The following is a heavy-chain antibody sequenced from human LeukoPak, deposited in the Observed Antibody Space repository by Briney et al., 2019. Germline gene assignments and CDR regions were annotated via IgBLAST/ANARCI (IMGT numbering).Heavy chain of an antibody. V-gene: IGHV4-4*07. J-gene: IGHJ6*02. CDR2: IYTSGST. CDR1: GGSISGYY. Sequence: SETLSLTCTVSGGSISGYYWSWIRQPAGKGLEWIGRIYTSGSTNYNPSLKSRVTMSVDTSKNQFSLKLSSVTAADTAVYYCARGYCSSTSCYNGMDVWGQGTTVTVSS. CDR3: ARGYCSSTSCYNGMDV. D-gene: IGHD2-2*02.